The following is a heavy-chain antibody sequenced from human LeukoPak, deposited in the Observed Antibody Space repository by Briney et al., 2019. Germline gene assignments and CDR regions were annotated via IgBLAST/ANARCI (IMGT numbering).Heavy chain of an antibody. J-gene: IGHJ4*02. CDR1: GFTFNNYW. CDR3: AREYSGYDPALFDY. CDR2: IKQDGSEK. Sequence: GGSLRLSCAASGFTFNNYWMTWVRQAPGKGLEWVANIKQDGSEKYYVDSVKGRFTISRDNAKNSLYLQMNSLRAEDTAVYYCAREYSGYDPALFDYWGQGTLVTVSS. D-gene: IGHD5-12*01. V-gene: IGHV3-7*01.